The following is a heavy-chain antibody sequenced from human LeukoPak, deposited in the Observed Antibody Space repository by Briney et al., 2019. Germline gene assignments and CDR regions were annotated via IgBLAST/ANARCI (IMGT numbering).Heavy chain of an antibody. J-gene: IGHJ1*01. D-gene: IGHD5-12*01. CDR3: ARIPIVTITSGGY. V-gene: IGHV3-53*01. CDR1: GFTFSNYW. CDR2: IYSSGDT. Sequence: PGGSLRLSCAASGFTFSNYWMSWVRQAPGKGLDWVSVIYSSGDTYYADSVKGRFTISRDNSKNTLYLQMNSLRAEDTAVYYCARIPIVTITSGGYWGQGTPVTVTS.